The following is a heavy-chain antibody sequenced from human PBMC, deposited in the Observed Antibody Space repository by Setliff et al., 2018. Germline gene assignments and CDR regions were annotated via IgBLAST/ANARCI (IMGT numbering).Heavy chain of an antibody. CDR1: GFTFSSFW. J-gene: IGHJ4*02. D-gene: IGHD2-21*02. V-gene: IGHV3-7*01. CDR2: INQDGSGK. Sequence: GGSLRLSCAASGFTFSSFWMSWVRQSPGKGLEWVANINQDGSGKYYVDSVKGRFTISRDNAKNSLSLQMNGLRAEDTSVYYCARDQLMTDETFDYWGQGTLVTVSS. CDR3: ARDQLMTDETFDY.